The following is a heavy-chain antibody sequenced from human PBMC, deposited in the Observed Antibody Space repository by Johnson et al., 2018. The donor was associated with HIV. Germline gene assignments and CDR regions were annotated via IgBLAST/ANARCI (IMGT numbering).Heavy chain of an antibody. CDR3: ASTIFGVAWHAFDM. CDR1: GFTFSDYY. V-gene: IGHV3-30*14. J-gene: IGHJ3*02. CDR2: ISHDGSNK. Sequence: QVQLVESGGGLVKPGGSLRLSCVASGFTFSDYYMTWIRQAPRKGLEWVEVISHDGSNKYYADSVKGRFTISRDNSKNTLYLQMNSLRAEDTAVYYCASTIFGVAWHAFDMWGLGTVVTVSS. D-gene: IGHD3-3*01.